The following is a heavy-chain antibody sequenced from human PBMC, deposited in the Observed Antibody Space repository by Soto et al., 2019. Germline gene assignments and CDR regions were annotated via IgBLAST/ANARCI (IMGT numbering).Heavy chain of an antibody. Sequence: EVQLVESGGGLVKPGGSLRLSCAASGFTFTSYSMNWVRQAPGKGLEWVSSISSSSSYIYYADSVKGRITISRDNAKNSLYLQMNSLRADATAVYYCATDPYYYDSSGYYSPERYFDYWGQGTLVTVSS. D-gene: IGHD3-22*01. CDR3: ATDPYYYDSSGYYSPERYFDY. CDR2: ISSSSSYI. J-gene: IGHJ4*02. V-gene: IGHV3-21*01. CDR1: GFTFTSYS.